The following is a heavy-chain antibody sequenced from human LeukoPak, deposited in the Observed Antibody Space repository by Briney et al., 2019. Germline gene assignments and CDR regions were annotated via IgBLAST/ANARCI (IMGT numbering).Heavy chain of an antibody. D-gene: IGHD3-9*01. CDR3: ATSGGPLLRYFDWVHFDY. CDR1: GFTFSSYA. Sequence: PGGSLRLSCAASGFTFSSYAMSWVRQAPGKGLEWVSAISGSGGSTYYADSVKGRFTISRDNSKNTLYLQMNSLRAEDTAVYYCATSGGPLLRYFDWVHFDYWGQGTLVTVSS. V-gene: IGHV3-23*01. CDR2: ISGSGGST. J-gene: IGHJ4*02.